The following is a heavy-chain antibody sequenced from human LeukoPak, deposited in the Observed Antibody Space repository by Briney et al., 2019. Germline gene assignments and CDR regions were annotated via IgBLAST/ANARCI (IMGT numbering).Heavy chain of an antibody. V-gene: IGHV4-39*02. CDR1: GGSISSSSYY. CDR3: ARDRRIDSGYDSDAFDI. J-gene: IGHJ3*02. CDR2: IYYSGST. Sequence: SETLSLTCTVSGGSISSSSYYWGWIRQPPGKGLEWIGSIYYSGSTYYNPSLKSRVTISVDTSKNQFSLKLSSVTAADTAVYYCARDRRIDSGYDSDAFDIWGQGTMVTVSS. D-gene: IGHD5-12*01.